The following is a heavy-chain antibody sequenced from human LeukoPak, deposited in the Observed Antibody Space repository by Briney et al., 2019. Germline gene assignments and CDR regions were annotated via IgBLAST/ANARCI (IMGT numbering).Heavy chain of an antibody. CDR2: IYTSGST. CDR3: AKSSGSWEGFDY. Sequence: SQTLYLTCTVSGGSISSGSYYWSWIRQPAGKGLEWIGRIYTSGSTNYNPSLKSRVTISVDTSKNQFSLKLSSVTAADTAVYYCAKSSGSWEGFDYWGQGTLVTVSS. J-gene: IGHJ4*02. D-gene: IGHD1-26*01. V-gene: IGHV4-61*02. CDR1: GGSISSGSYY.